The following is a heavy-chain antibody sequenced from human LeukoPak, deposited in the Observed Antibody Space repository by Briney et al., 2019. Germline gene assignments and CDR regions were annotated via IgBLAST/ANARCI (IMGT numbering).Heavy chain of an antibody. CDR3: AGTRMVKMVYATRFDP. D-gene: IGHD2-8*01. Sequence: GGSLRLSCAASGFTVSSNYMSWVRQAPGKGLEWVSVIYSGGSTYYADSVKGRFTISRDNSKNTLYLQMNSLRAEDTAVYYCAGTRMVKMVYATRFDPWGQGTLVTVSS. V-gene: IGHV3-53*01. J-gene: IGHJ5*02. CDR2: IYSGGST. CDR1: GFTVSSNY.